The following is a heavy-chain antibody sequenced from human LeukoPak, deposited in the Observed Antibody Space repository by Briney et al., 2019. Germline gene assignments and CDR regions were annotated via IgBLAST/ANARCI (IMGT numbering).Heavy chain of an antibody. CDR1: GFTFISYP. V-gene: IGHV3-30*01. CDR2: ISYDGGNK. J-gene: IGHJ4*02. D-gene: IGHD3-22*01. CDR3: ARVTFHYDSSGYYFDY. Sequence: QAGGSLRLSCAASGFTFISYPMHWVRQAPGKGLEWVAEISYDGGNKYYADSVKGRFTISRDNSKNTLYLQMNSLRAEDTAVYYCARVTFHYDSSGYYFDYWGQGTLVTVSS.